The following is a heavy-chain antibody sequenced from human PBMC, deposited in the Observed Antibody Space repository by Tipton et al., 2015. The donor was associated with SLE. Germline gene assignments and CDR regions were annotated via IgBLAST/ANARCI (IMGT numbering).Heavy chain of an antibody. D-gene: IGHD3-10*01. CDR1: GFTFTNYW. CDR3: ARDYSGSLNYYYYGLDV. J-gene: IGHJ6*02. V-gene: IGHV3-7*01. Sequence: GSLRLSCAASGFTFTNYWMSWVRQAPGKGLEWVANIKQDGSEKYYVESVRGRFTISRDHAKNSLYLQMTSLRAEDTAVYYCARDYSGSLNYYYYGLDVWGQGTTVTVSS. CDR2: IKQDGSEK.